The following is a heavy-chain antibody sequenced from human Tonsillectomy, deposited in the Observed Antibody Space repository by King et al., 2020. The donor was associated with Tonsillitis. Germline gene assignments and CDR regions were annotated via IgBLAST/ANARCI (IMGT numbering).Heavy chain of an antibody. CDR3: ARGAIMVRGIIIYYYFDQ. D-gene: IGHD3-10*01. Sequence: VQLQQWGAGLLKPSETLSLTCAVYGGSFSGYYWSWIRQPPGKGLEWIGEINHSGSTNYNPSLKSRVTISVDTSKNQFSLKLGSVTAADTAVYYCARGAIMVRGIIIYYYFDQWGQGALVTVSS. J-gene: IGHJ4*02. CDR1: GGSFSGYY. V-gene: IGHV4-34*01. CDR2: INHSGST.